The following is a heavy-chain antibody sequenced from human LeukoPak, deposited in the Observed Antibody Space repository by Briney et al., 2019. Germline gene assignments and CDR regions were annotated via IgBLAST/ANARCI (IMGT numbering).Heavy chain of an antibody. D-gene: IGHD2-21*02. CDR1: GFTFSSYA. V-gene: IGHV3-30*04. Sequence: GGSLRLSCAASGFTFSSYAMHWVRQAPGKGLEWVAVISYDGSNKYYADSVKGRFFISRDNSKNTLSLQMNSLRVEDTAVYYCAKDGDWALDHWAQGTLVSVSS. CDR3: AKDGDWALDH. CDR2: ISYDGSNK. J-gene: IGHJ4*02.